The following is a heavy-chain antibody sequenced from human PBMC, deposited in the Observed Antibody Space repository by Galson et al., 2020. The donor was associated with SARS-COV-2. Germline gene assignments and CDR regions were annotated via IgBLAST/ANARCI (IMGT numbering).Heavy chain of an antibody. Sequence: GESLKISCAASGFTFDDYTMHWVRQAPGKGLEWVSLISWDGGSTYYADSVKGRFTISRDNSKNSLYLQMNSLRTEDTALYYCAKAGHIVVVTANDAFDIWGQGTMVTVSS. CDR3: AKAGHIVVVTANDAFDI. D-gene: IGHD2-21*02. V-gene: IGHV3-43*01. J-gene: IGHJ3*02. CDR2: ISWDGGST. CDR1: GFTFDDYT.